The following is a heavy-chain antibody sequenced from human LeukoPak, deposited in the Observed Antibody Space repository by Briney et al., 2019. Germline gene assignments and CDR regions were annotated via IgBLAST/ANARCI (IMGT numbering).Heavy chain of an antibody. CDR2: ISYDGSNE. CDR1: GFTFSSYG. CDR3: AKTPKPYCSGGSCYTLEY. D-gene: IGHD2-15*01. J-gene: IGHJ4*02. Sequence: PGGSLRLSCAASGFTFSSYGMHWVRQAPGKGLEWVAVISYDGSNEYYADSVKGRFTISRDNSKNTLYLQMNSLRAEDTAVYYCAKTPKPYCSGGSCYTLEYWGQGTLVTVSS. V-gene: IGHV3-30*18.